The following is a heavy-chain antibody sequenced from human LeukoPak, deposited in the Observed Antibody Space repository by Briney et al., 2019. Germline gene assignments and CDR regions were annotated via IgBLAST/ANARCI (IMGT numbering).Heavy chain of an antibody. Sequence: GGSLRLSCAASGFTFSSYWMSWVRQAPGKGLEWVASIKQDGSEKYVDSVKGRFTISRDNAKNSLYLQMNSLRVKDTAVYYCARAYYDFWSGYYYYYYYGMDVWGQGTTVTVSS. CDR2: IKQDGSEK. CDR1: GFTFSSYW. CDR3: ARAYYDFWSGYYYYYYYGMDV. J-gene: IGHJ6*02. V-gene: IGHV3-7*04. D-gene: IGHD3-3*01.